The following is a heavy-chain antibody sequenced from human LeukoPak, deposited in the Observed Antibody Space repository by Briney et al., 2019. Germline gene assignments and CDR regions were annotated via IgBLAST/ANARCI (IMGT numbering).Heavy chain of an antibody. D-gene: IGHD6-13*01. V-gene: IGHV4-59*01. Sequence: SETLSLTCTVSGGSISSYYWSWLRQPPGKGLEYIGFLYYTGNTNYNPSLKSRVTISVDTSKNQFSLKLSSVTAADTAVYYCARDLAYGSSLRGAFDIWGQGTMVTVSS. CDR2: LYYTGNT. J-gene: IGHJ3*02. CDR1: GGSISSYY. CDR3: ARDLAYGSSLRGAFDI.